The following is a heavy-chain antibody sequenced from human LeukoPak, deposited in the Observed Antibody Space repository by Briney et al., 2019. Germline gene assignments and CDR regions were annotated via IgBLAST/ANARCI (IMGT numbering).Heavy chain of an antibody. CDR2: ISGSGGST. CDR1: GFTFSSYA. CDR3: AKPRGVGQWLDLDY. J-gene: IGHJ4*02. V-gene: IGHV3-23*01. D-gene: IGHD6-19*01. Sequence: GGSLRLSCAASGFTFSSYAMSWVRQAPGKGLEWVSAISGSGGSTYYADSVKGRFTISRDNSKNTLYLQMNSLRAEDTAVYYCAKPRGVGQWLDLDYWGQGTLVTVSS.